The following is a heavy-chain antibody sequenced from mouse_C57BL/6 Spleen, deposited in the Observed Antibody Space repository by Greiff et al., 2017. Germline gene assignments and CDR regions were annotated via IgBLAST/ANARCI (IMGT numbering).Heavy chain of an antibody. CDR2: INPSNGGT. D-gene: IGHD3-2*02. J-gene: IGHJ3*01. CDR1: GYTFTSYW. Sequence: QVQLKQPGTELVKPGASVKLSCKASGYTFTSYWMHWVKQRPGQGLEWIGNINPSNGGTNYNEKFKSKATLTVDKSSSTAYMQLSSLTSEDSAVYYCARGDSSGYPAWFAYWGQGTLVTVSA. CDR3: ARGDSSGYPAWFAY. V-gene: IGHV1-53*01.